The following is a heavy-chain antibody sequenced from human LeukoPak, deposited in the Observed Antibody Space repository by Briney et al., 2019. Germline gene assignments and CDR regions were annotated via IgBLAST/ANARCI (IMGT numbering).Heavy chain of an antibody. CDR3: ARGLGDQNAFDI. CDR2: INPSGGST. J-gene: IGHJ3*02. Sequence: ASVKVSCKASGYTFTSYYMHWVRQAPGQGLEWMGIINPSGGSTSYAQKFQGRVTMTTDTSTSTAYMELRSLRSDDTAVYYCARGLGDQNAFDIWGQGTMVTVSS. V-gene: IGHV1-46*01. D-gene: IGHD3-16*01. CDR1: GYTFTSYY.